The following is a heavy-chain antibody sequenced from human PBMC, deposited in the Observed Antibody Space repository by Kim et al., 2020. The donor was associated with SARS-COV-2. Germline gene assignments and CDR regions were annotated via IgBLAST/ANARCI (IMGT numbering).Heavy chain of an antibody. J-gene: IGHJ6*03. Sequence: KSRVTISVDTSKNQFSLKLSSVTAADTAVYYCARGIGNSYGHYYYYYMDVWGKGTTVTVSS. D-gene: IGHD5-18*01. CDR3: ARGIGNSYGHYYYYYMDV. V-gene: IGHV4-59*09.